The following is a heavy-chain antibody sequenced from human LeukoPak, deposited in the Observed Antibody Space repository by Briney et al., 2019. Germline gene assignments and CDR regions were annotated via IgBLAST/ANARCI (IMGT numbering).Heavy chain of an antibody. Sequence: GGSLRLSCAASGFTFSSYGMHWVRQAPGKGLEWVAVISYDGSNKYYADSVKGRFTISRDNSKNTLYLQMNSLRAEDTAVCYCAKDQVYCSSTSCFTDDYWGQGTLVTVSS. J-gene: IGHJ4*02. CDR1: GFTFSSYG. CDR3: AKDQVYCSSTSCFTDDY. D-gene: IGHD2-2*01. V-gene: IGHV3-30*18. CDR2: ISYDGSNK.